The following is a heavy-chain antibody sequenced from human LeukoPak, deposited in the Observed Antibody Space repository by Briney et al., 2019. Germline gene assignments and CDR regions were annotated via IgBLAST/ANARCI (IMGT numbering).Heavy chain of an antibody. D-gene: IGHD3-16*02. CDR3: ARESSRDDYVWGSYRPDY. J-gene: IGHJ4*02. CDR2: INPNSGGT. V-gene: IGHV1-2*02. Sequence: GASVKVSCKASGYTFTSYGISWVRQAPGQGLEWMGWINPNSGGTNYAQKFQGRVTMTRDTSISTAYMELSRLRSDDTAVYYCARESSRDDYVWGSYRPDYWGQGTLVTVSS. CDR1: GYTFTSYG.